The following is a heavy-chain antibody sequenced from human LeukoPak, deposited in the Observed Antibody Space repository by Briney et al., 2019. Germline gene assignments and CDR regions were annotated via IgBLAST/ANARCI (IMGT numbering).Heavy chain of an antibody. J-gene: IGHJ3*01. Sequence: AGRSLRLSCAASGFIFGDYGMYWVRQAPGKGLEWVSGINWNSDRIGYADSVKGRFTISRDNAKNSLYMQMNSVRAEDTALYYCARASYYYDTSGLGAFDVWGQGTTVVVSS. CDR2: INWNSDRI. CDR1: GFIFGDYG. CDR3: ARASYYYDTSGLGAFDV. D-gene: IGHD3-22*01. V-gene: IGHV3-9*01.